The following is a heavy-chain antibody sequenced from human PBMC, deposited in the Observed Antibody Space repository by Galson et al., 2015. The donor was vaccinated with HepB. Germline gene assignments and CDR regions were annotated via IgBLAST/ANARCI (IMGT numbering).Heavy chain of an antibody. D-gene: IGHD3-16*02. CDR2: IDWDDDE. J-gene: IGHJ6*02. Sequence: MCVSWIRQPPGKALEWLARIDWDDDEYYTTSLKTRLTISKDTSKNQVVLTMTNMDPVDTATYYCARIRAYYDYVWGSYRPGFGMDVWGQGTTVTVSS. CDR3: ARIRAYYDYVWGSYRPGFGMDV. CDR1: MC. V-gene: IGHV2-70*11.